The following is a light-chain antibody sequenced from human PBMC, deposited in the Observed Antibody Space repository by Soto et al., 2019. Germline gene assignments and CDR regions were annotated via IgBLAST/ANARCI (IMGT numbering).Light chain of an antibody. CDR1: SSDVGSYNL. V-gene: IGLV2-23*01. Sequence: QSALTPPASVSGSPGQSITISCTGTSSDVGSYNLVSWYQQHPGKAPKLMIYEGSKRPSGVSNRFSGSKSGNTASLTISGLQAEDEADYYCCSYAGSSTLVVFGGGTKVTVL. J-gene: IGLJ2*01. CDR2: EGS. CDR3: CSYAGSSTLVV.